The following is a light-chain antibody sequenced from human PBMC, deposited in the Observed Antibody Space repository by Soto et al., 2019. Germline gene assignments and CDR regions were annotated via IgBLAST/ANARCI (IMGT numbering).Light chain of an antibody. CDR3: QHYGSLPLT. V-gene: IGKV3-15*01. J-gene: IGKJ4*01. CDR2: GAS. CDR1: QSVSTN. Sequence: EIVMTQSPATLSVSPGERATLSCRARQSVSTNLAWYRQRPGRAPRLLIYGASIRASGIPARFSGSGSGTEFNLTMNSLQSEDFAVYHCQHYGSLPLTFGGGTKVEIK.